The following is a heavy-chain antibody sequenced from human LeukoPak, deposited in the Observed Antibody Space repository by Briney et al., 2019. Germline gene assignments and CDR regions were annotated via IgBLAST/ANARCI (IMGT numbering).Heavy chain of an antibody. CDR1: GFTFSSYW. D-gene: IGHD3-3*01. J-gene: IGHJ5*02. Sequence: GGSLRLSCAASGFTFSSYWMSWVRQAPGKGLEWVANIKQDGSEKYYVDSVKGRFTISRDNAKNSLYLQMNSLRAEDTAVYYCAREGGITIFGVVIKGSWFDPWGQGTLVTVSS. CDR3: AREGGITIFGVVIKGSWFDP. CDR2: IKQDGSEK. V-gene: IGHV3-7*01.